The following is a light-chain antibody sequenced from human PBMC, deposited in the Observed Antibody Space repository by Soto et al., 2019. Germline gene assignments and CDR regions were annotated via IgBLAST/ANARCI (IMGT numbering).Light chain of an antibody. J-gene: IGKJ3*01. V-gene: IGKV3-20*01. CDR3: QQYGRSPFT. CDR1: QSVSSSY. CDR2: GAS. Sequence: EIVMTQSPVTLSVSPGERVTLSCRASQSVSSSYLAWYQQKPGQAPRLLIYGASSRATGIPERFSGSGSGTDFTLTISRLEPEDFAVYYCQQYGRSPFTFGPGTKVDIK.